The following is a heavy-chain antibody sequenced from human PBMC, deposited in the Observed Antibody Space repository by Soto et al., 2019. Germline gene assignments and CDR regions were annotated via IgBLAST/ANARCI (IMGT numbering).Heavy chain of an antibody. CDR1: GYTFTNYD. CDR2: ISAYNGNT. Sequence: QVQLVQSGTELKKPGASVKVSCKTSGYTFTNYDINWVRQAPGQGLEWMGWISAYNGNTKYAQRFQGRVTMTSDTSTSTVYMELSSLRSEDTAVYYCARVGSSPDMIAGGVYYFDYWGQGTLVTVSS. V-gene: IGHV1-18*01. J-gene: IGHJ4*02. CDR3: ARVGSSPDMIAGGVYYFDY. D-gene: IGHD2-21*01.